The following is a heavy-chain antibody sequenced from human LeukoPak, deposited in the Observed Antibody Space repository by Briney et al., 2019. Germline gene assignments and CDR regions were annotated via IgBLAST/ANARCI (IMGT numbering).Heavy chain of an antibody. J-gene: IGHJ4*02. V-gene: IGHV3-53*01. CDR1: GFTVSSNY. CDR3: ARGNWNYPFDY. D-gene: IGHD1-7*01. Sequence: GGSLRLSCAASGFTVSSNYMSWVRQAPGKGLEWVSVIYSGASTYYADSVKGRFTISRDNSKNTLYHQMNSLRAEDTAVYYCARGNWNYPFDYWGQGTLVTVSS. CDR2: IYSGAST.